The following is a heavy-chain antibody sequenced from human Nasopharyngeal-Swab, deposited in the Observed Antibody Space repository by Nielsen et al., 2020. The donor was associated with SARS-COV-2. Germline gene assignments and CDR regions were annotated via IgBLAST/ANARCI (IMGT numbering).Heavy chain of an antibody. J-gene: IGHJ6*02. V-gene: IGHV4-34*01. CDR3: ARRITIFGVVIIREYGMDV. Sequence: SETLSLTCAVYGGSFSGYYWSWIRQPPGKGLEWIGEINHSGSTNYNPSLKSRVTISVDTSKNQFSLKLSSVTAADTAVYYCARRITIFGVVIIREYGMDVWGQGTTVTVSS. D-gene: IGHD3-3*01. CDR1: GGSFSGYY. CDR2: INHSGST.